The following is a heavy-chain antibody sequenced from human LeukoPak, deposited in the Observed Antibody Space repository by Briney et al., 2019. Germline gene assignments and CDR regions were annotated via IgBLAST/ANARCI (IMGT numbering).Heavy chain of an antibody. CDR1: GGSINSYY. J-gene: IGHJ4*02. V-gene: IGHV4-59*01. D-gene: IGHD6-19*01. Sequence: SETLSLTCTVSGGSINSYYWSWIRQPPGKGLEWIGYIYYSGSTNYNPSLKSRVTISVDTSKNQFSLKLSSVTAADTAVYYCARGIAVAGPIFDYWGQGTLVTVSS. CDR3: ARGIAVAGPIFDY. CDR2: IYYSGST.